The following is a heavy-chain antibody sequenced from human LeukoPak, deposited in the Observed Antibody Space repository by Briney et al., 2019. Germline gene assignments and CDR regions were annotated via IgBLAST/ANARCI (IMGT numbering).Heavy chain of an antibody. CDR2: IHDDGSSK. J-gene: IGHJ6*03. CDR1: GFTFSNYG. CDR3: AKRDRYGSRSGYYYMDV. Sequence: AGSLRLSCAASGFTFSNYGMHWVRQAPGKGLEWVAYIHDDGSSKYYADSVKGRFTMSRDNSKNTLYLQMNSLRAEDTAVYYCAKRDRYGSRSGYYYMDVWGKGTTVIVSS. D-gene: IGHD3-10*01. V-gene: IGHV3-30*02.